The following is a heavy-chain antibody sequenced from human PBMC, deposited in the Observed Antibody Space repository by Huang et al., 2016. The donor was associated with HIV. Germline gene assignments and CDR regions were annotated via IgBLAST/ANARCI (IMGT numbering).Heavy chain of an antibody. V-gene: IGHV1-18*01. D-gene: IGHD3-10*01. J-gene: IGHJ5*02. Sequence: QVQLVQSGPEMKKPGASVNVSCKASGYTFFTYSISWVRQAPGQGLEWMGWVSTYNGHTNYAQKFQGRLTLTTDVSTSSAYMELKNLRSEDTAVYYCARFRGPQVTLNWLDPWGQGTLVTVSS. CDR1: GYTFFTYS. CDR2: VSTYNGHT. CDR3: ARFRGPQVTLNWLDP.